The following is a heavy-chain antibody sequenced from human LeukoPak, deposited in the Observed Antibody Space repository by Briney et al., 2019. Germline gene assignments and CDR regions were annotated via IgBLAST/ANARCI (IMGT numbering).Heavy chain of an antibody. CDR1: GGSISSYY. Sequence: SETLSLTCTVSGGSISSYYWSWIRQPPGKGLEWIGYIYYSGSTNYNPSLKSRVTISVDTSKNQLSLKLSSVTAADTAVYYCARALEMATRFDPWGQGTLVTVSS. V-gene: IGHV4-59*01. J-gene: IGHJ5*02. CDR2: IYYSGST. CDR3: ARALEMATRFDP. D-gene: IGHD5-24*01.